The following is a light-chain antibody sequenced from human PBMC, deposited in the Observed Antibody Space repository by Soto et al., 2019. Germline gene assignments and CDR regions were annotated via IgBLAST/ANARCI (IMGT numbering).Light chain of an antibody. CDR3: SSYAGNNRLI. J-gene: IGLJ2*01. Sequence: QSALTQPPSASGSPGQSVTISCTGTSSDVGAYNYVSWYQQHAGKVPRLIIYEVSERPSGVPDRFSGSKSGNTASLRVSGLLTEDEADYYCSSYAGNNRLIFGGGTKVTVL. CDR2: EVS. CDR1: SSDVGAYNY. V-gene: IGLV2-8*01.